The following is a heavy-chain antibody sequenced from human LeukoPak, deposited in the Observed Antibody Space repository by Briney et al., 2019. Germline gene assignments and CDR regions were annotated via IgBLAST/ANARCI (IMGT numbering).Heavy chain of an antibody. CDR2: IYHSGST. CDR1: GGSISSGGYS. J-gene: IGHJ4*02. CDR3: AREGGSGNIDY. Sequence: SQTLSLTCAVSGGSISSGGYSWSWIRQPPGEALERIGYIYHSGSTHYNPSLKSRVTISVDRFKNQFSLRLSSVTAADTAVYYCAREGGSGNIDYWGQGTLVTVSS. V-gene: IGHV4-30-2*01. D-gene: IGHD3-10*01.